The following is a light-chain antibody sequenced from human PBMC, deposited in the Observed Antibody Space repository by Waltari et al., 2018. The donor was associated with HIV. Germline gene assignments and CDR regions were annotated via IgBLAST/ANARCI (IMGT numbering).Light chain of an antibody. CDR2: HSS. Sequence: DILLTQSPATISVSPGGRVTVSCRASQNVDDKLAWYQQKPGQSPRLLIYHSSVRAAGVPTRFGGAGSATNFTLTITSLQSEDFALYFCQQYHHWPPFTCGGGSRVELK. CDR3: QQYHHWPPFT. V-gene: IGKV3D-15*01. CDR1: QNVDDK. J-gene: IGKJ4*01.